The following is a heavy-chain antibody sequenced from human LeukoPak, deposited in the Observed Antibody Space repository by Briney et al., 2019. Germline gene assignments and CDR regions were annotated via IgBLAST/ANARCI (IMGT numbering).Heavy chain of an antibody. J-gene: IGHJ4*02. CDR2: ISGSGGST. CDR1: GFTVSSNY. D-gene: IGHD6-6*01. CDR3: AKDRGEYSSSSSGY. Sequence: PGGSLRLSCAASGFTVSSNYMSWVRQAPGKGLEWVSAISGSGGSTYYADSVKGRFTISRDNSKNTLYLQMNSLRAEDTAVYYCAKDRGEYSSSSSGYWGQGTLVTVSS. V-gene: IGHV3-23*01.